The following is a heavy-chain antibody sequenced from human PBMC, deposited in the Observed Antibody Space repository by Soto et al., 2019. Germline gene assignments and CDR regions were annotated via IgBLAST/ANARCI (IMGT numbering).Heavy chain of an antibody. J-gene: IGHJ5*01. Sequence: GASVKVSCKASGGTFTNYAVSWVRQAPGQGLEWMGGMIPIFGTANYAQKFQGRVTITADESTSTAYMELSNLRSEDTALYYCARVAYTSMATHWLDCWGQGTLVTVYS. CDR3: ARVAYTSMATHWLDC. CDR1: GGTFTNYA. D-gene: IGHD5-18*01. CDR2: MIPIFGTA. V-gene: IGHV1-69*13.